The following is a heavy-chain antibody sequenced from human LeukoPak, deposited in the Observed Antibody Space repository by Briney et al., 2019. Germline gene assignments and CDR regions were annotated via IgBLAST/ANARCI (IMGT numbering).Heavy chain of an antibody. CDR2: ISHTSDAI. CDR3: ARASPSGYDY. D-gene: IGHD3-22*01. J-gene: IGHJ4*02. Sequence: GGALRLSCAASGFTFSTYGMNWVRQAPGKGLEWVSYISHTSDAIYYPDSVKGRFTISRDNAKNSLYLQMNSLRDEDTAVYYCARASPSGYDYWGQGTLVTVSS. CDR1: GFTFSTYG. V-gene: IGHV3-48*02.